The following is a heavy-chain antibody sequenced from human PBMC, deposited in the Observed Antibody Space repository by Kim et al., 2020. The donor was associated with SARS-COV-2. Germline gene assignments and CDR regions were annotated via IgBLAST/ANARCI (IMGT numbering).Heavy chain of an antibody. V-gene: IGHV1-46*01. CDR3: ATGRTIYCSGCRSYRYYFDS. Sequence: ASVKVSCKASGYTFTSYYMHWVRQAPGQGLEWMGIINPSGGSTSYAQKFQGRVTMTRDTSTSTVYMELSSLRSEDTAVYYCATGRTIYCSGCRSYRYYFDSWGQGTLVTVSS. CDR1: GYTFTSYY. CDR2: INPSGGST. J-gene: IGHJ4*01. D-gene: IGHD2-15*01.